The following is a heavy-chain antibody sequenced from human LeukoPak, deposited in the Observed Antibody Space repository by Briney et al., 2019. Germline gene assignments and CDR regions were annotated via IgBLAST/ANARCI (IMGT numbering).Heavy chain of an antibody. CDR2: ISGSGGST. Sequence: GGSLRLSCAASGFTFSSYAMSWVRQAPGKGLEWVSVISGSGGSTYYADSVKGRFTISRDNSKNTLYLQMNSLRAEDTAVYYCAKDARYSSSWYEYFQHWGRGTLVTVSS. D-gene: IGHD6-13*01. V-gene: IGHV3-23*01. CDR1: GFTFSSYA. CDR3: AKDARYSSSWYEYFQH. J-gene: IGHJ1*01.